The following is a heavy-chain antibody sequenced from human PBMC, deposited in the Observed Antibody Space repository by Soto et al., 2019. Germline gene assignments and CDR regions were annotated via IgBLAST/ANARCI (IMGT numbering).Heavy chain of an antibody. CDR2: IKQDGSEK. D-gene: IGHD2-15*01. V-gene: IGHV3-7*01. CDR3: ARDVGGYCSGGSCYPQWFDP. CDR1: GFTFISYW. Sequence: PGGSLSLSCAASGFTFISYWMSWVRQAPGKGLEWVANIKQDGSEKYYVDSVKGRFTISRDNAKNSLYLQMNSLRAEDTAVYYCARDVGGYCSGGSCYPQWFDPWGQGTLVTVSS. J-gene: IGHJ5*02.